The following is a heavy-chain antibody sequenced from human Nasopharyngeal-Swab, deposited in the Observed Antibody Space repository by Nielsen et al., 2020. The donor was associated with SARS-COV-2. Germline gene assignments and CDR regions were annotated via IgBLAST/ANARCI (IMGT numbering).Heavy chain of an antibody. Sequence: GESLKISCAASGFTFNEYTMNWVRQAPGKGLEWVANIKQDGSERYYVDSVKGRFTISRDNAKNSLYLQMNSLRAEDTAVYYCARRLAWLVADFWGQGTLVTVSS. V-gene: IGHV3-7*01. CDR1: GFTFNEYT. D-gene: IGHD6-19*01. CDR3: ARRLAWLVADF. CDR2: IKQDGSER. J-gene: IGHJ4*02.